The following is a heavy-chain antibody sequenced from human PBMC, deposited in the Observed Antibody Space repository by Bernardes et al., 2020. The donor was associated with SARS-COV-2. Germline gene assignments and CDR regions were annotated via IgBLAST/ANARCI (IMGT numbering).Heavy chain of an antibody. CDR3: VRGPSGGYGRFEL. CDR1: GFTFSNYW. CDR2: INSDGRTT. D-gene: IGHD5-12*01. J-gene: IGHJ4*02. V-gene: IGHV3-74*01. Sequence: GGSLRLSCAASGFTFSNYWMHWVRQAPGKGLVWVSRINSDGRTTSYADSVQGRFTISRDNVKNTVYLQMNSLRAEDTALYYCVRGPSGGYGRFELWGQGTLVTVSS.